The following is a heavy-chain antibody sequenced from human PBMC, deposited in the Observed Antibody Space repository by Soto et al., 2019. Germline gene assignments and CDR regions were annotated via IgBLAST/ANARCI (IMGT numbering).Heavy chain of an antibody. Sequence: GESLKISCKGSGYSFTSYWIGWVRQMPGKGLEWMGIIYPGDSDTRYSPSFQGQVTISADKSISTAYLQWSSLKASDTGMYYCARPSSVYCSGGSCYSPMIDAFDIWGQGTMVTVS. D-gene: IGHD2-15*01. V-gene: IGHV5-51*01. CDR3: ARPSSVYCSGGSCYSPMIDAFDI. CDR1: GYSFTSYW. CDR2: IYPGDSDT. J-gene: IGHJ3*02.